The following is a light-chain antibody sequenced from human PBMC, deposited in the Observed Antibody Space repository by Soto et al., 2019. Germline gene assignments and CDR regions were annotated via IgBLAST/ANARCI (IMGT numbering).Light chain of an antibody. J-gene: IGKJ1*01. CDR1: QSVSSY. CDR2: DAS. V-gene: IGKV3-11*01. CDR3: HQYDSWT. Sequence: EIVSTQSPATLPLSPGERATLSCRASQSVSSYLAWYQQKPGQAPRLLIYDASNRATGIPARFSGSGSGTDFTLTISRLEPEDFAVYYCHQYDSWTFGQGTKVDIK.